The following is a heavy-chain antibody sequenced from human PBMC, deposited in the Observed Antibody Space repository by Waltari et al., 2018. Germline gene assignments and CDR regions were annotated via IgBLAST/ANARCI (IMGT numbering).Heavy chain of an antibody. J-gene: IGHJ6*03. D-gene: IGHD2-15*01. Sequence: QVQLVQSGAEVKKPGSSVKVSCKASGGTFSSYAISWVRQAPGQGLEWMGGINPIFGTANYAQKFQGRVTITTDESTSTAYMELSSLRSEDTAVYYCAALAATPSEKYYYYMDVWGKGTTVTVSS. CDR2: INPIFGTA. V-gene: IGHV1-69*05. CDR1: GGTFSSYA. CDR3: AALAATPSEKYYYYMDV.